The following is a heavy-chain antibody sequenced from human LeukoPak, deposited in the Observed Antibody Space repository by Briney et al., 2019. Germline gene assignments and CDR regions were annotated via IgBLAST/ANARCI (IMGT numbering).Heavy chain of an antibody. J-gene: IGHJ3*02. Sequence: QPGGSLRLSCAASGFTFRTYAMSWVRQAPGKGLEWVSYISSSSSTIYYADSVKGRFTISRDNAKNSLYLQMNSLRAEDTAVYYCAREDDILTYDAFDIWGQGTMVTVSS. CDR1: GFTFRTYA. D-gene: IGHD3-9*01. CDR2: ISSSSSTI. V-gene: IGHV3-48*01. CDR3: AREDDILTYDAFDI.